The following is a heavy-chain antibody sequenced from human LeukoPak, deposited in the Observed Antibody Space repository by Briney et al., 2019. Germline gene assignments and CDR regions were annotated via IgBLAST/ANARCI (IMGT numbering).Heavy chain of an antibody. V-gene: IGHV3-23*01. D-gene: IGHD6-13*01. CDR2: ISGSGGRT. Sequence: GGSLRLSCAASGFTFSSYAMSWVRQAPGKGLEWVSAISGSGGRTYYADSVKGRFTISRDNSKNTLYLQMNSLRAEDTAVYYCAKHGEYSSSFDYWGQGTLVTVSS. CDR3: AKHGEYSSSFDY. CDR1: GFTFSSYA. J-gene: IGHJ4*02.